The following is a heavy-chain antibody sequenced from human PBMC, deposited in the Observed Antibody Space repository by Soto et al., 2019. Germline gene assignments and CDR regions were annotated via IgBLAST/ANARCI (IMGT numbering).Heavy chain of an antibody. J-gene: IGHJ4*02. CDR3: AKPFPVTARSRFDY. V-gene: IGHV3-23*01. CDR2: ISASGGT. Sequence: EVQLLESGGGSAQPGGSLRLSCAGSGFTFYAYAMSWVRQAPGKGLEWVSGISASGGTKYIESLKGRLTISRDNSRNNLYLQMKSLRPDDTAVYYCAKPFPVTARSRFDYWGQGALVTVSS. D-gene: IGHD2-21*02. CDR1: GFTFYAYA.